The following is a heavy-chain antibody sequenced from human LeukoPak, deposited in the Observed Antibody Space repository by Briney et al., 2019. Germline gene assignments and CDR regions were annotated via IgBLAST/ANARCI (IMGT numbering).Heavy chain of an antibody. CDR3: AKDRCLATTCYDDY. J-gene: IGHJ4*02. CDR2: ISGSGGST. V-gene: IGHV3-23*01. CDR1: GFTSSSCA. D-gene: IGHD2-2*01. Sequence: PGGSLRLSCAASGFTSSSCAISWVRQAPGKGLEWVSAISGSGGSTNYTDSVRGRFTISRDNSKNTLYLQMSSLRADDTAVYYCAKDRCLATTCYDDYWGQGTLVTVSS.